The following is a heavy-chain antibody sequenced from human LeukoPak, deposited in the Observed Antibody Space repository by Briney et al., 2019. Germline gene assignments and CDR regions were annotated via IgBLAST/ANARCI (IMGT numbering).Heavy chain of an antibody. Sequence: PGGSLRLSCAASGFTVSSNYMSWVRQAPGKGLEWVSAIYSGGSTYYADSVKGRFTISRDNSKNTLYLQMNSLRAEDTAVYYCITMVRGVRGAFDIWGQGTMVTVSS. CDR2: IYSGGST. V-gene: IGHV3-66*02. CDR3: ITMVRGVRGAFDI. J-gene: IGHJ3*02. D-gene: IGHD3-10*01. CDR1: GFTVSSNY.